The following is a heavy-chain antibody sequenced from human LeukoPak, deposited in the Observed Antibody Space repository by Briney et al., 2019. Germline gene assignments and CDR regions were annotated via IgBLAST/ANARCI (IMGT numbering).Heavy chain of an antibody. V-gene: IGHV3-30*02. CDR1: GFTFSSYG. Sequence: GGSLRLSCAASGFTFSSYGMHWVRQAPGKGLEWVAFMRYDGSNKYYADSVKGRFTISRDNSKNTLYLQMNSLRAEDTAVYYCAKDGNYYDSSGYGDYWGQGTLVTVSS. D-gene: IGHD3-22*01. CDR3: AKDGNYYDSSGYGDY. CDR2: MRYDGSNK. J-gene: IGHJ4*02.